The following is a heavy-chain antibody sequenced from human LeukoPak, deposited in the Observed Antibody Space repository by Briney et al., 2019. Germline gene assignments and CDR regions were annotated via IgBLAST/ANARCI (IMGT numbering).Heavy chain of an antibody. CDR2: IASDGSST. CDR1: GVTFSSYW. D-gene: IGHD4-23*01. Sequence: GGSLRLSCAASGVTFSSYWMNWVCQAPGKGLGWVSRIASDGSSTTYADSVKGRFSISRDNAKNTLYLQMNSLRVEDTAVYYCARGRPHGNDYWGQGTLVTVSS. J-gene: IGHJ4*02. CDR3: ARGRPHGNDY. V-gene: IGHV3-74*01.